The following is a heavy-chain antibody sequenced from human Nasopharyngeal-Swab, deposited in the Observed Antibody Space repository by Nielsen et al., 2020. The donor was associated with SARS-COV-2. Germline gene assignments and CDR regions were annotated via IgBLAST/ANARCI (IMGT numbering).Heavy chain of an antibody. D-gene: IGHD3-10*01. CDR2: IYPGDSDT. J-gene: IGHJ4*02. V-gene: IGHV5-51*01. CDR3: ARHGLLWFGELLGDY. Sequence: KVSCKGSGYSFTSYWIGWVRQMPGKGLGWMGIIYPGDSDTRYSPSFQGQVTISADKSISTAYLQWSSLKASDTAMYYCARHGLLWFGELLGDYWGQGTLVTVSS. CDR1: GYSFTSYW.